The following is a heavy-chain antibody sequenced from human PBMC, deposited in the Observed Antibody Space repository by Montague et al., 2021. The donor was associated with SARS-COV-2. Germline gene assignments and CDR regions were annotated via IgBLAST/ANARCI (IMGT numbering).Heavy chain of an antibody. Sequence: SLSLSCAASGFTFRNYWMEWVRQGPGKGLVWVSNVNPDGTRTNYADSAKGRVTISRDSAKNTLYLQIDSLTADDTAVYYCARGAFSNGLDKWGQGTLVTVSS. J-gene: IGHJ4*02. D-gene: IGHD6-19*01. CDR1: GFTFRNYW. CDR2: VNPDGTRT. CDR3: ARGAFSNGLDK. V-gene: IGHV3-74*01.